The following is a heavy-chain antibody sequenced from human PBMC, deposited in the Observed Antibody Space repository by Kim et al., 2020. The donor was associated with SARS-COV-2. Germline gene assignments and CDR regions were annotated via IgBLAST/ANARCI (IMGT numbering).Heavy chain of an antibody. CDR2: IGGASNYI. D-gene: IGHD2-2*01. J-gene: IGHJ6*02. CDR3: ARGGYCSSTSCYFYYYALDV. V-gene: IGHV3-21*01. CDR1: GFDFGTHS. Sequence: GGSLRLSCAASGFDFGTHSMNWARQAPGKGLEWVSSIGGASNYIYYADSVKGRFTISRDNAKNSLYLQMNSLRAEDTAVYYCARGGYCSSTSCYFYYYALDVWGQGTTVTVSS.